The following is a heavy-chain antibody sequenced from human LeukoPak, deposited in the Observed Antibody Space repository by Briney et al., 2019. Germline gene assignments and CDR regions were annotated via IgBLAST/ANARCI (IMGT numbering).Heavy chain of an antibody. CDR1: GFTFSSYA. Sequence: GGSLRLSCAASGFTFSSYAMSWVRQAPGKGLEWVAVISYDESNKYYADSVKGRFTISRDNSKNTLYLQMNSLRAEDTAVYYCAILTGRWGVSGRWGQGTLVTVSS. CDR2: ISYDESNK. CDR3: AILTGRWGVSGR. J-gene: IGHJ4*02. D-gene: IGHD3-16*01. V-gene: IGHV3-30*04.